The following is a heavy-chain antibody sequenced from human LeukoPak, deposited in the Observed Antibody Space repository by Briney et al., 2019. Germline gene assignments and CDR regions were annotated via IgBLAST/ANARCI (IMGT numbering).Heavy chain of an antibody. D-gene: IGHD2-2*01. J-gene: IGHJ6*02. CDR3: ARGAPDIVVVPAAASGMDV. V-gene: IGHV1-18*01. Sequence: GASVKVSCKASGYTFTSYGISWVRQAPGQGLEWMGWISAYNGNTNYAQKLQGRVTMTTDTSTSTAYMELRSLRSDDTAVYYCARGAPDIVVVPAAASGMDVWGQGTTVTVSS. CDR2: ISAYNGNT. CDR1: GYTFTSYG.